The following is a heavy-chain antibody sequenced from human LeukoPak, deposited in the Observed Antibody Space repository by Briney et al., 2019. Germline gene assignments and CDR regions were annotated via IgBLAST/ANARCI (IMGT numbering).Heavy chain of an antibody. D-gene: IGHD3-3*01. Sequence: GGSLRLSCAASGFTFSSYAMSWVRQAPGKGLEWVSAISGSGGSTYYADSVKGRFTISRDNSKNTLCLQMNSLRAEDTAVYYCATQIDYDFWSGYYGYWGQGTLVTVSS. CDR2: ISGSGGST. V-gene: IGHV3-23*01. CDR3: ATQIDYDFWSGYYGY. J-gene: IGHJ4*02. CDR1: GFTFSSYA.